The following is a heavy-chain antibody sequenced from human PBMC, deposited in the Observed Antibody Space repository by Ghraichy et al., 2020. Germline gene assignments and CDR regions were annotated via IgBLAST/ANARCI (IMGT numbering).Heavy chain of an antibody. V-gene: IGHV3-9*01. CDR2: ISWNSGSI. CDR3: AKGYYGSGSCCGMDV. J-gene: IGHJ6*02. Sequence: GGSLRLSCAASGFTFDDYAMHWVRQAPGKGLEWVSGISWNSGSIGYADSVKGRFTISRDNAKNSLYLQMNSLRAEDTALYYCAKGYYGSGSCCGMDVWGQGTTVTVSS. CDR1: GFTFDDYA. D-gene: IGHD3-10*01.